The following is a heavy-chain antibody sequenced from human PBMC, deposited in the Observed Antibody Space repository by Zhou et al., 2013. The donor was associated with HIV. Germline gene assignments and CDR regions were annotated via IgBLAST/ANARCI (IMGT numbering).Heavy chain of an antibody. CDR3: ARVMTTVVLAGRENWFDP. CDR1: GGTFSSYA. Sequence: QVQLVQSGAEVKKPGSSVKVSCKASGGTFSSYAISWVRQAPGQGLEWMGGIIPIFGTANYAQKFQGRVTITTDESTSTAYMELSSLRSEDTAVYYCARVMTTVVLAGRENWFDPWGQGTLVTVSS. CDR2: IIPIFGTA. V-gene: IGHV1-69*05. D-gene: IGHD4-17*01. J-gene: IGHJ5*02.